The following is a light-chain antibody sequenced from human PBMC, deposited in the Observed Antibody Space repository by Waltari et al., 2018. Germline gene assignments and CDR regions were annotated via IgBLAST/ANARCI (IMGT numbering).Light chain of an antibody. CDR2: EVS. CDR1: SSDVGNYNL. CDR3: CSYAGSGSSVV. Sequence: QSALTQPASVSGSPGQSITISCTGTSSDVGNYNLVSWYQQHPGKAPKLIIYEVSQRPSWVSNRSSGSKSGTTASLTISGLQAEDEAYFYCCSYAGSGSSVVFGGGTKLTVL. J-gene: IGLJ2*01. V-gene: IGLV2-23*02.